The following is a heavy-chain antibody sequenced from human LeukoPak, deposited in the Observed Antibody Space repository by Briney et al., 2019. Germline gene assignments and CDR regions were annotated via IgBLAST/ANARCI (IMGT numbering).Heavy chain of an antibody. V-gene: IGHV3-11*01. Sequence: GGSLRLSCAASGFTFNDYDMNWIRQAPGKGLEWVSYIRSSGSSVSYIDSVKGRFTISRDNAKNSLYLQMNSLRVEDTAVYYCARAGIAAAGTTEDYYYYMDVWGKGTTVTVSS. CDR3: ARAGIAAAGTTEDYYYYMDV. CDR1: GFTFNDYD. J-gene: IGHJ6*03. D-gene: IGHD6-13*01. CDR2: IRSSGSSV.